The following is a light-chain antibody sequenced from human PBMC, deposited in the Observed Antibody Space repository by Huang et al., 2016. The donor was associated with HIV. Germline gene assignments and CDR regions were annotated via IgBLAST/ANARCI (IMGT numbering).Light chain of an antibody. CDR3: QQHTTWPWIT. CDR1: QSVSAY. Sequence: EVVLTQSPATLSLSPGESATLSCRASQSVSAYLAWSQHRPGQAPRLLIYDTSKRATGIAARLSGSGSWTDVTLATSSIEPEDFAVYYCQQHTTWPWITSGEGTKVEI. J-gene: IGKJ4*01. V-gene: IGKV3-11*01. CDR2: DTS.